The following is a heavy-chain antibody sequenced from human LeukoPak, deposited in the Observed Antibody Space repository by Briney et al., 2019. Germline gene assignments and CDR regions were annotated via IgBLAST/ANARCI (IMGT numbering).Heavy chain of an antibody. Sequence: TSETLSLTFTVPGGSISSSGYYWGWLRHPPGKGLECIGTIYCSGTTYYNPSLKSRVTISVDTSKNQFSLKLSSVTAADTTIYYCARHRGGVVYYFDYWGQGALVTVSS. CDR1: GGSISSSGYY. J-gene: IGHJ4*02. D-gene: IGHD2-15*01. CDR2: IYCSGTT. V-gene: IGHV4-39*01. CDR3: ARHRGGVVYYFDY.